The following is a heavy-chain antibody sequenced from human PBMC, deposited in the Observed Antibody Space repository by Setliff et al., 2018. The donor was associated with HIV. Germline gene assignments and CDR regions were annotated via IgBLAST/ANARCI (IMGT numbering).Heavy chain of an antibody. CDR3: ARRGVCSGGKCPSHAMDV. D-gene: IGHD2-15*01. V-gene: IGHV3-23*01. J-gene: IGHJ6*02. CDR2: INGGGDST. CDR1: GFTFSSYA. Sequence: PGGSLRLSCAASGFTFSSYAMSWVRQAPGRGLEWVSAINGGGDSTYYADSVKGRFTISRDNSKNTLHLQMNSLRVDDTAVYYCARRGVCSGGKCPSHAMDVWGQGTTVTVSS.